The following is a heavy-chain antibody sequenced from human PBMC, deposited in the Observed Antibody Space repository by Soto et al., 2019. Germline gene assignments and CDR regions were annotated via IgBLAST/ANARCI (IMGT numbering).Heavy chain of an antibody. D-gene: IGHD6-6*01. J-gene: IGHJ6*02. CDR2: ISGSGGST. CDR3: AKDGNTAARLDYYYGMDV. CDR1: GFTFSSYA. V-gene: IGHV3-23*01. Sequence: VGSVRLSCAASGFTFSSYAMSWVRQAPGKGLEWVSAISGSGGSTYYADSVKGRFTISRDNSKNTLYLQMNSLRAEDTAVYYCAKDGNTAARLDYYYGMDVWGQGTTVTVSS.